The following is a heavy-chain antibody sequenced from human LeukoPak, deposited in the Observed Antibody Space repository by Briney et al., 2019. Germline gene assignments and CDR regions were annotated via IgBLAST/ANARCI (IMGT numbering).Heavy chain of an antibody. V-gene: IGHV4-59*01. CDR2: IYYSGGT. CDR3: AREPGYCSSTSCFDAFDI. Sequence: SETLSLTCTVSGGSISSYYWSWIRQPPGKGLEWIGYIYYSGGTNYNPSLKSRVTIPVDTSKSQFSLKLSSVTAADTAVYYCAREPGYCSSTSCFDAFDIWGQGTMVTVSS. J-gene: IGHJ3*02. D-gene: IGHD2-2*03. CDR1: GGSISSYY.